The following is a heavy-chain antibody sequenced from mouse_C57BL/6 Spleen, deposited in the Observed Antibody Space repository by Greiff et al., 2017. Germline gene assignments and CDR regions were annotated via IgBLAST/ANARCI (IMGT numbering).Heavy chain of an antibody. CDR2: IYPGSGST. V-gene: IGHV1-55*01. Sequence: QVQLQQPGAELVKPGASVKMSCKASGYTFTSYWITWVKQRPGQGLEWIGDIYPGSGSTSYNEKFKSKATLTVDTSSSTAYMQLSSLTSEDSAVYYCAINLDSSGPSWFAYWGQGTLVTVSA. D-gene: IGHD3-2*02. CDR3: AINLDSSGPSWFAY. J-gene: IGHJ3*01. CDR1: GYTFTSYW.